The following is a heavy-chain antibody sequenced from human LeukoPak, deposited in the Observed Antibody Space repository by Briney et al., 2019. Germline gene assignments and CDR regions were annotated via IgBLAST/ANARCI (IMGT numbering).Heavy chain of an antibody. J-gene: IGHJ4*02. CDR2: ISSCSSTI. V-gene: IGHV3-48*02. Sequence: GGSLRLSCAASGFPFSSYRMNWVRQAPGKGLEWVSYISSCSSTISYADSVKGRFTISRDNAKNTLYLQMNSLRDEDTAVYYCARRGSIAVANFIDYWGQGTLVTVSS. CDR3: ARRGSIAVANFIDY. CDR1: GFPFSSYR. D-gene: IGHD6-19*01.